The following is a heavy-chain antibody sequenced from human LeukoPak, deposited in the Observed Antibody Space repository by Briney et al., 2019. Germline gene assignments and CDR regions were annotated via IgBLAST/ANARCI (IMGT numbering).Heavy chain of an antibody. CDR2: ISSSSSYI. Sequence: GGSLRLSCAASGFTFSSYSMNWVRQAPGKGLEWVSSISSSSSYIYYADSVKGRFTISRDNAKNSLYLQMNSLRAEDTAVYYCARDSSSSAYYYYYYMDVWGKGTTVTVSS. J-gene: IGHJ6*03. D-gene: IGHD6-6*01. CDR3: ARDSSSSAYYYYYYMDV. V-gene: IGHV3-21*01. CDR1: GFTFSSYS.